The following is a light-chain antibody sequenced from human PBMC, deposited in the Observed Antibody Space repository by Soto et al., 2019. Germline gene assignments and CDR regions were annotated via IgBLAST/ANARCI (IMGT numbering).Light chain of an antibody. J-gene: IGKJ1*01. CDR3: QQYRSWPRT. Sequence: EIVLTQSPATLSLSPGERATLSCRASQSVSSYLAWYQQKPGQAPRLLIYDASNRATGIPARFSGSGSGTDFTLTISDVQPEDFAVYYCQQYRSWPRTFGQGTKVDIK. CDR2: DAS. CDR1: QSVSSY. V-gene: IGKV3-11*01.